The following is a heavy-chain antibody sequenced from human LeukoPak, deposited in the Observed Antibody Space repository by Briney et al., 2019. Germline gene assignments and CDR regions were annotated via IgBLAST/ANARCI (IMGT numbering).Heavy chain of an antibody. J-gene: IGHJ4*02. CDR3: AKRGMTTIKEGFDY. CDR2: ISESGRST. Sequence: GGSLRLSCAASGFTFSSYAMSWVRQAPGTGLEWVSAISESGRSTYYADSVKGRFTISRDKSRNTLYLQMNSLRAEDTAVYYCAKRGMTTIKEGFDYWGQGTLVTVSP. D-gene: IGHD5-24*01. V-gene: IGHV3-23*01. CDR1: GFTFSSYA.